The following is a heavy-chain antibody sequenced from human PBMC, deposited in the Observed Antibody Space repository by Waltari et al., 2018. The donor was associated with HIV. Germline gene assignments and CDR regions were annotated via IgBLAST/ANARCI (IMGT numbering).Heavy chain of an antibody. D-gene: IGHD2-2*03. Sequence: GPTLVKPTQTLTLTCTFPGFSPRPSGVAGSWIRQPPGKAPEWPALIYWNGNKHYSPSLKSRVTITKETSKDQVFLKMTNMDTADTATDFCARRAGYCSGTRGQYSHWFDPWSQGTLVTVSS. CDR3: ARRAGYCSGTRGQYSHWFDP. V-gene: IGHV2-5*01. CDR1: GFSPRPSGVA. J-gene: IGHJ5*02. CDR2: IYWNGNK.